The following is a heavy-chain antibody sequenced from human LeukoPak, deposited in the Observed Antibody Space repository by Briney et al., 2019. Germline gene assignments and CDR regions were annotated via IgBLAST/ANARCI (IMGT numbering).Heavy chain of an antibody. J-gene: IGHJ2*01. V-gene: IGHV4-61*01. CDR3: AGRVGTRDWYFDL. CDR1: GGSVSSGSYY. D-gene: IGHD1-14*01. Sequence: SETLSLTCTVSGGSVSSGSYYWSWIRQPPGKGLEWIGYVYYHGGTNYNPSLKSRVTISVDTSTNQFSLKLTSVTAADTAVYYCAGRVGTRDWYFDLWGRGTLVTVSS. CDR2: VYYHGGT.